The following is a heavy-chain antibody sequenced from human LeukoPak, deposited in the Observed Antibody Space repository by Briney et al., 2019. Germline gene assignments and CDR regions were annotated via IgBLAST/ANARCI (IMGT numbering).Heavy chain of an antibody. V-gene: IGHV4-34*01. J-gene: IGHJ4*02. CDR1: GGSFSGYY. D-gene: IGHD6-6*01. CDR2: INHSGST. Sequence: SETLSLTCAVYGGSFSGYYWSWIRQPPGKGLEWIGEINHSGSTNYNPSLKSRVTISVDTSKNQFSLKLSSVTAADTAVYYCATAGLAARYPLNYWGQGTLVTVSS. CDR3: ATAGLAARYPLNY.